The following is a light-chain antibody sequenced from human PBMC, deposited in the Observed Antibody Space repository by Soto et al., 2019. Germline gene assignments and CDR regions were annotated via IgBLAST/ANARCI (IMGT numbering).Light chain of an antibody. CDR2: EAS. Sequence: DIQMTQSPSSLSASVGDRITITCQASQDISKYLIWYQQTPGKAPKFLIYEASNLERGVPSRFSGSGSGTDFTFTINSLQPEDIATYYCQQYHSLPFTFGGGTEVEIK. J-gene: IGKJ4*01. CDR1: QDISKY. CDR3: QQYHSLPFT. V-gene: IGKV1-33*01.